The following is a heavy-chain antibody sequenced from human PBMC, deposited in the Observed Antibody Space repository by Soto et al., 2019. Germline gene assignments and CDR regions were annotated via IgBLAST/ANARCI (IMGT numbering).Heavy chain of an antibody. J-gene: IGHJ3*02. CDR1: GGSISSYY. CDR3: AGSVGGPAAFDI. Sequence: SETLSLTCTVSGGSISSYYWSWIRQPPGKGLEWIGYIYYSGSTNYNPSLKSRVTISVDTSKNQFSLKLSSVTASDTAVYYCAGSVGGPAAFDIWGQGTMVNVSS. CDR2: IYYSGST. D-gene: IGHD1-26*01. V-gene: IGHV4-59*01.